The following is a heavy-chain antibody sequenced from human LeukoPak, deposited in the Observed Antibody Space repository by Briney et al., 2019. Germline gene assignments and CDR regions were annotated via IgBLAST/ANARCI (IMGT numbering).Heavy chain of an antibody. CDR2: IYPGDSDT. Sequence: GESLKISCKGSGYSFTSYWIGWVRQMPGKGLEWMGIIYPGDSDTRYSPSFQGQVTISADKSISTAYLQWSSLKASDTAMYYCARHRPQLELSGYYYYYYMDVWGKGTTVTVSS. CDR3: ARHRPQLELSGYYYYYYMDV. V-gene: IGHV5-51*01. J-gene: IGHJ6*03. D-gene: IGHD1-1*01. CDR1: GYSFTSYW.